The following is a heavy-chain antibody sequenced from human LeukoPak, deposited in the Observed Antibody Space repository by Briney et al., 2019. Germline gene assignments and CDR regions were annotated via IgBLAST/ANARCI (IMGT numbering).Heavy chain of an antibody. V-gene: IGHV3-23*01. J-gene: IGHJ4*02. CDR3: ATTTVTVY. Sequence: GGSLRLSCEASGFTFSSYAMSWVRQAPGKGLEWVSAISGSGGSTYYADSVKGRFTISRDNSKDTLYLQMSSLRVEDTAVYYCATTTVTVYWGQGTLVTVSS. D-gene: IGHD4-17*01. CDR2: ISGSGGST. CDR1: GFTFSSYA.